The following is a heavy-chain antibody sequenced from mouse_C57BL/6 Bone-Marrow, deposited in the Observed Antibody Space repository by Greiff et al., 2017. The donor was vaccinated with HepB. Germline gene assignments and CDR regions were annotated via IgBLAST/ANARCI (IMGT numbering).Heavy chain of an antibody. CDR3: TGGWLLA. V-gene: IGHV14-4*01. J-gene: IGHJ3*02. CDR1: GFTFTDDY. Sequence: VQLQQSGAELVRPGASVKLSCTASGFTFTDDYMHWVKQRPEQGLEWIGWIDPENGDTEYNAKFKGKATLTADTSSNTAYLQLSSLTSEDASVYYCTGGWLLAWGQGTLVTVSA. D-gene: IGHD2-3*01. CDR2: IDPENGDT.